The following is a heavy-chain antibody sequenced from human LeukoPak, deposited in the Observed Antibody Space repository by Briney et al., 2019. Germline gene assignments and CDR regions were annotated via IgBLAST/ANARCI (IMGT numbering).Heavy chain of an antibody. Sequence: PGGSLRLSCAASGFTFSTYAMSWVRQAPGKGLEWVSSISGSAGSTYYADSVKGRFTISRDNSKNTLYLQMNSLRAEDTAVYYCARVASDSGSYFRPRGPPYYFDYWGQGTLVTVSS. CDR2: ISGSAGST. V-gene: IGHV3-23*01. CDR3: ARVASDSGSYFRPRGPPYYFDY. J-gene: IGHJ4*02. D-gene: IGHD1-26*01. CDR1: GFTFSTYA.